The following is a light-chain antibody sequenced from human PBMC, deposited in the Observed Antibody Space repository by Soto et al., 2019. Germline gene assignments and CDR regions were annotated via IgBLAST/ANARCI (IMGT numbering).Light chain of an antibody. V-gene: IGKV1-5*01. CDR3: QQLHGYPIT. CDR2: AAS. J-gene: IGKJ5*01. Sequence: DIQMAHSPSTVSAYVGYSVTITSRSRQSITTWLAWYQQRPGKAPKLLIYAASSLQSGVPSRFSGSGSGTDFTLTISSLQPEDFATYYCQQLHGYPITFGQGTRLEIK. CDR1: QSITTW.